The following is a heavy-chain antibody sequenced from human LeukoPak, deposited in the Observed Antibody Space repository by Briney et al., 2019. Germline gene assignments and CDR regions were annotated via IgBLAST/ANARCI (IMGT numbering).Heavy chain of an antibody. CDR3: ARDHTRRFEL. CDR1: GFTFSSYW. D-gene: IGHD3-3*01. Sequence: GGSLSLSCATSGFTFSSYWRTWVRQAPGKGLEWVASIVEDGSETYYLDSVKGRFTFSRDNAKNSLYLQMNSLRGEDTAVYYCARDHTRRFELWGRGTLVTVSS. CDR2: IVEDGSET. J-gene: IGHJ4*02. V-gene: IGHV3-7*01.